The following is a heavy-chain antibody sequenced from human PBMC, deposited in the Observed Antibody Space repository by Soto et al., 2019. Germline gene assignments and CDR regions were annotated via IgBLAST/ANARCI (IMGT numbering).Heavy chain of an antibody. V-gene: IGHV3-48*02. CDR1: GFTLSSYS. CDR2: ISGSGGTI. CDR3: ARETGLRSSGWSYYFDF. D-gene: IGHD6-19*01. Sequence: EVQLVESGGGLVQPGGSLRLSCAASGFTLSSYSMHWVRQAPGKGLEWVSYISGSGGTIYYADSVKGRFTISRDNAKNSLSVQMNSLRDADTAVYFCARETGLRSSGWSYYFDFWGQGTRVTGSS. J-gene: IGHJ4*02.